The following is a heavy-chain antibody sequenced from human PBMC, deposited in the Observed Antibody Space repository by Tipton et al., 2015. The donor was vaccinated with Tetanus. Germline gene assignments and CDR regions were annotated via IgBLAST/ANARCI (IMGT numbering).Heavy chain of an antibody. V-gene: IGHV3-30*18. CDR1: GFSFQTYG. D-gene: IGHD1-7*01. CDR3: AKDRVLYNWNSFDY. Sequence: SLRLSCAVSGFSFQTYGVHWVRQAPGKGLEWVAVISYDGNSEYYADSVKGRFTISRDNSKNTLSLQMNSLRAEDTAVYYCAKDRVLYNWNSFDYWGQGTLVTVSS. J-gene: IGHJ4*02. CDR2: ISYDGNSE.